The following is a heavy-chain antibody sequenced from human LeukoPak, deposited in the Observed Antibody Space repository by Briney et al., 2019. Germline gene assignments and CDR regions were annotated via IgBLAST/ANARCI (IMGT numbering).Heavy chain of an antibody. D-gene: IGHD3-22*01. CDR1: GGSISSHY. CDR3: ARALPKYYYDSSGYYPGYFDY. J-gene: IGHJ4*02. V-gene: IGHV4-59*11. CDR2: IYYSGST. Sequence: SETLSLTCTVSGGSISSHYWSWIRQPPGKGLEWIGYIYYSGSTNYNPSLKSRVTISVDTSKNPFSLKLSSVTAADTAVYYCARALPKYYYDSSGYYPGYFDYWGQGTLVTVSS.